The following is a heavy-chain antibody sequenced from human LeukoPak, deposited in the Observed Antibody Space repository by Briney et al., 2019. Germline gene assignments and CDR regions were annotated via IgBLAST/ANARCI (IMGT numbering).Heavy chain of an antibody. CDR3: ARGGVRTAASSRGY. CDR1: RYTFSDYY. Sequence: GASVKVSCKASRYTFSDYYLHWVRQAPGQGLEWMGWINPNSGGTNLAQKFRGRVTMTRDTSITTAYMELTRLKSGDTAVYYCARGGVRTAASSRGYGGQGTLVTVSS. V-gene: IGHV1-2*02. D-gene: IGHD6-13*01. CDR2: INPNSGGT. J-gene: IGHJ4*01.